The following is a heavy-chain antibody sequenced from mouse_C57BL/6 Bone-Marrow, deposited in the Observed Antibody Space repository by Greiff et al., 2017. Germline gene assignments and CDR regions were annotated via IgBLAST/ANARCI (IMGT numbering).Heavy chain of an antibody. CDR2: ISSGSSTI. V-gene: IGHV5-17*01. CDR1: GFTFSDYG. J-gene: IGHJ2*01. D-gene: IGHD4-1*01. Sequence: EVKLMESGGGLVKPGGSLKLSCAASGFTFSDYGMHWVRQAPEKGLEWVAYISSGSSTIYYADTVKGRFTISRDNAKNTRFLQMTSLRSEDTAMYYCAGTGSFDYWGQGTTLTVSS. CDR3: AGTGSFDY.